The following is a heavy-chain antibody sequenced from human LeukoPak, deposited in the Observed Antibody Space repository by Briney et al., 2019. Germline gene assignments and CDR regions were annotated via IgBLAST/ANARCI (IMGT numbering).Heavy chain of an antibody. Sequence: GGSLRLSCAASGFTFSSYAMSWVRQAPGKGLEWVSAISGSGGSTYYADSVKGRFTISRDNSKNTLYLQMNSLRAEDTAVYYCAKGGSGITIFGVVIPDYYYYMDVWGKGTTVTVSS. V-gene: IGHV3-23*01. CDR2: ISGSGGST. CDR1: GFTFSSYA. CDR3: AKGGSGITIFGVVIPDYYYYMDV. J-gene: IGHJ6*03. D-gene: IGHD3-3*01.